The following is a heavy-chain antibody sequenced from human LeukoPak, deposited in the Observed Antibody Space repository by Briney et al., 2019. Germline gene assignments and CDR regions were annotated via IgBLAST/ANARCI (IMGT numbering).Heavy chain of an antibody. Sequence: SETLSLTCTVSGGSISSGDYFWSWIRQPPGKGLEWIGYIYYSGSTYYNPSLKSRVTISVDTSKNQFSLKLSSVTAADTAVYYCARGGGMATITFDYWGQGTLVTVSS. V-gene: IGHV4-30-4*01. D-gene: IGHD5-24*01. CDR2: IYYSGST. CDR3: ARGGGMATITFDY. J-gene: IGHJ4*02. CDR1: GGSISSGDYF.